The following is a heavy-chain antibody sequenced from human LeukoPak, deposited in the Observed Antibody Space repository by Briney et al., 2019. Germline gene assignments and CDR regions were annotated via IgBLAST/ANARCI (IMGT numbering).Heavy chain of an antibody. CDR3: ARDTRIAAAGDYYCYMDV. CDR1: GGSISSYY. D-gene: IGHD6-25*01. Sequence: SETLSLTCTVSGGSISSYYWSWIRQPAGKGLEWIGRIYTSGSTNYNPSLKSRVTMSVDTSKNQFSLKLSSVTAADTAVYYCARDTRIAAAGDYYCYMDVWGKGTTVTVSS. V-gene: IGHV4-4*07. CDR2: IYTSGST. J-gene: IGHJ6*03.